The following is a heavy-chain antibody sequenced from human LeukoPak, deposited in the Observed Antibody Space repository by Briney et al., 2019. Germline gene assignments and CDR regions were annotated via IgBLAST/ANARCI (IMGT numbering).Heavy chain of an antibody. D-gene: IGHD1-26*01. CDR3: ARVGYSNSYDY. Sequence: ASVKVSCKASGYTFTNFDINWVRQATGQGPEWMGWMNPNTGNAGYAQKFQDRVTITWDASISTAYMDLSSLRSEDTAVYYCARVGYSNSYDYWGQGTQVTVSS. J-gene: IGHJ4*02. V-gene: IGHV1-8*01. CDR1: GYTFTNFD. CDR2: MNPNTGNA.